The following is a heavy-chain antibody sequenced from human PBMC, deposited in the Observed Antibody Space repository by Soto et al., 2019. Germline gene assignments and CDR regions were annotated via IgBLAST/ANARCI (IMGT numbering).Heavy chain of an antibody. D-gene: IGHD6-19*01. V-gene: IGHV3-21*01. CDR2: ISSSSSYI. J-gene: IGHJ4*02. Sequence: EVQLVESGGGLVKPGGSLRLSCAASGFTFSSYSMNWVRQAPGKGLEWVSSISSSSSYIYYADSVKGRFTISRDNAKNSLYLQMNSLRAEDTAVYYCARVWVRDSSPDYWGQGTLVTVSS. CDR1: GFTFSSYS. CDR3: ARVWVRDSSPDY.